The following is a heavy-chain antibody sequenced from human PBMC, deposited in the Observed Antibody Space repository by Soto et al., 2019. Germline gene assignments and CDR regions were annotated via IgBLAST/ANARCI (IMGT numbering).Heavy chain of an antibody. CDR2: ISDSGVST. J-gene: IGHJ6*02. D-gene: IGHD7-27*01. CDR1: VFTFSSFA. Sequence: GWSLRLSCASSVFTFSSFAMSWVRQAPGKGLEWVSAISDSGVSTYYADSVKGRFIIFRDNSKNTLYLQMDSLRAEDTALYYCAKWGNDWGYYYYGMDVWGQGTTVTVSS. V-gene: IGHV3-23*01. CDR3: AKWGNDWGYYYYGMDV.